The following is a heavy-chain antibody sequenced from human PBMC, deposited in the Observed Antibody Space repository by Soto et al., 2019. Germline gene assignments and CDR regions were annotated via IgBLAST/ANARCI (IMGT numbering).Heavy chain of an antibody. CDR3: ARLLGDSSSSPQHHYYYGMHV. J-gene: IGHJ6*02. V-gene: IGHV1-69*13. D-gene: IGHD6-13*01. Sequence: GASVKVSCKASGGTFSSYAISWVRQAPGQGLEWMGGIIPIFGTANYAQKFQGRVTITADESTSTAYMELSSLRSEDTAVYYCARLLGDSSSSPQHHYYYGMHVWGQGTTVTVSS. CDR2: IIPIFGTA. CDR1: GGTFSSYA.